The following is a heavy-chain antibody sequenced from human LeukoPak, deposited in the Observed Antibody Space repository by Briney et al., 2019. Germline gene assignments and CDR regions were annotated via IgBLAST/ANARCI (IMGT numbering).Heavy chain of an antibody. CDR3: ARGTSPAITNGLDP. V-gene: IGHV3-33*01. CDR1: GFTFSSYG. Sequence: GGSLRLSCAASGFTFSSYGMHWVRQAPGKGLEWVAVIWYDGSNKYYADSVKGRFTISRDNSKNTLYLQMNSLRAEDTAAYYWARGTSPAITNGLDPGGKGTRFTASS. D-gene: IGHD5-24*01. CDR2: IWYDGSNK. J-gene: IGHJ5*02.